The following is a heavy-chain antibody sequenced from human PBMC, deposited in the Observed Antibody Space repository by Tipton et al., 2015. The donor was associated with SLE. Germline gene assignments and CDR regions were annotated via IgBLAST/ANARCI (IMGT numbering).Heavy chain of an antibody. CDR2: ISSSSSTI. V-gene: IGHV3-48*01. CDR3: ASGSREREGYFDY. CDR1: GFSFSSYS. Sequence: SLRLSCAASGFSFSSYSMNWVRQAPGKGLEWVSYISSSSSTIYYADSMKGRFSISRDNAKKSLFLQMDSLRAEDTAVYYCASGSREREGYFDYWGQGTLVTVSS. D-gene: IGHD6-13*01. J-gene: IGHJ4*02.